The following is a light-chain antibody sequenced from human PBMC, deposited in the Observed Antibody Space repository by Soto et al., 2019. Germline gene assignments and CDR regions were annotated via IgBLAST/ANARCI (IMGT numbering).Light chain of an antibody. CDR3: NSYTSSTIYV. J-gene: IGLJ1*01. CDR2: EVN. CDR1: SSVVGGYDH. V-gene: IGLV2-14*01. Sequence: SALTQPASVSGSPGQSITISCTGTSSVVGGYDHVAWYQQHPGKAPKLMIYEVNNRPSGISNRFSGSKSGNTASLTISGLQAEDEADYYFNSYTSSTIYVFGTGTQLTVL.